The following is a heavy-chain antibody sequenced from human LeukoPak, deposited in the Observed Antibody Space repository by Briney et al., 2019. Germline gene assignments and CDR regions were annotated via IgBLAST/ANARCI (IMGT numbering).Heavy chain of an antibody. V-gene: IGHV3-66*01. Sequence: GGSLRLSCAASGFTVSSNYMSWVRQAPGKGLEWVSVIYSGGSTYYADSVKGRFTISRDNSKNTLYLQMNSLRAVDTAVYYCARGPYDTYGMDVWGQRTKDTVSS. CDR2: IYSGGST. D-gene: IGHD3-9*01. CDR3: ARGPYDTYGMDV. CDR1: GFTVSSNY. J-gene: IGHJ6*02.